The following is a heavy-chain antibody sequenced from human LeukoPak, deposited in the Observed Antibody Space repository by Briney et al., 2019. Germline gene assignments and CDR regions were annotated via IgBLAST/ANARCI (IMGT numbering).Heavy chain of an antibody. V-gene: IGHV1-2*02. CDR1: GYTFTGYY. CDR2: INPNSGGT. Sequence: ASVKVSCKASGYTFTGYYMHWVRQAPGQGLEWMGWINPNSGGTNYAQKFQGRVTMTRDTSISTAYMELSRLRSDDTAVYYCARVSGPRRVGRGYFDYWGQGTLVTVSS. D-gene: IGHD3-10*01. J-gene: IGHJ4*02. CDR3: ARVSGPRRVGRGYFDY.